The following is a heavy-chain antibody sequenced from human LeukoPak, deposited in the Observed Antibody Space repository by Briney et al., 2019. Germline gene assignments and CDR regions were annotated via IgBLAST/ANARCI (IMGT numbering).Heavy chain of an antibody. CDR1: GGSLSGYS. CDR3: ARQLLGSHYFYGLDV. Sequence: SETLSLTCAVYGGSLSGYSWSWIRQPPGKGLEWIGYIYYSGSTNYDPSLKSRVTISVDTSKNQFSLKLSSVTAADTAVYYCARQLLGSHYFYGLDVWGQGTTVTVSS. J-gene: IGHJ6*02. CDR2: IYYSGST. V-gene: IGHV4-59*01. D-gene: IGHD1-7*01.